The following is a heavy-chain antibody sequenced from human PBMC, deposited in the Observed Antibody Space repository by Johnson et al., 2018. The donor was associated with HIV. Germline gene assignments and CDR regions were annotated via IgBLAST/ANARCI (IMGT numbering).Heavy chain of an antibody. Sequence: VQLVETGGGLIQPGGSLRLSCAASGFTVSSNYMSWVRQAPGKGLEWVSAIGTAGDTYYPGSVKGRFTISRENAKNSLYLQMNSLRAEDTAVYYCVRVELGAFDIWGQGTMVTVSS. CDR2: IGTAGDT. CDR3: VRVELGAFDI. D-gene: IGHD1-7*01. CDR1: GFTVSSNY. V-gene: IGHV3-53*02. J-gene: IGHJ3*02.